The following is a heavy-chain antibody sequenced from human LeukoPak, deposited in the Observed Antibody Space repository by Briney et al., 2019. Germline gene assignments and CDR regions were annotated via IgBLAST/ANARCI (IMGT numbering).Heavy chain of an antibody. V-gene: IGHV4-59*01. CDR1: GGSISSYY. CDR2: IHYSGST. CDR3: ARTTEGYCRSTSCYDFSYSYYMDV. D-gene: IGHD2-2*01. Sequence: SETLSLTCTVSGGSISSYYWSWIRQPPGKGLVWIGHIHYSGSTHYNPSLKSRASISVDTSKNQFSLKLSSVTAADTAVYYCARTTEGYCRSTSCYDFSYSYYMDVWGKGTTVTISS. J-gene: IGHJ6*03.